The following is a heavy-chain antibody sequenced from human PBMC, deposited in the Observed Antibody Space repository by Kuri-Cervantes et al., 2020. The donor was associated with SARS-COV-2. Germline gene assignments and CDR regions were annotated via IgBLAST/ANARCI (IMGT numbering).Heavy chain of an antibody. Sequence: SVKVSCKASGFTFTSSAMQWVRQARGQHLEWMGGIVVGSGNTKYAQKFQERVTITRDMSTSTAYMELSSLRTEDTAVYYCAARGYCSSTSCYTFDYWGQGTLVTVSS. D-gene: IGHD2-2*02. V-gene: IGHV1-58*02. CDR2: IVVGSGNT. CDR1: GFTFTSSA. CDR3: AARGYCSSTSCYTFDY. J-gene: IGHJ4*02.